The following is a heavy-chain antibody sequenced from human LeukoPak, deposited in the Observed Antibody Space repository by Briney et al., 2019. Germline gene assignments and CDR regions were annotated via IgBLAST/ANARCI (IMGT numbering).Heavy chain of an antibody. V-gene: IGHV3-33*06. J-gene: IGHJ4*02. CDR3: AKDGKDYDYVWGSYRHLPRFDY. CDR1: GFTFGSHG. Sequence: PGRSLRLSCAASGFTFGSHGMHWVRQAPGKGLEWVAVIWYDGSNKYYADSVKGRFTISRDNSKNTLYLQMNSLRAEDTAVYYCAKDGKDYDYVWGSYRHLPRFDYWGQGTLVTVSS. CDR2: IWYDGSNK. D-gene: IGHD3-16*02.